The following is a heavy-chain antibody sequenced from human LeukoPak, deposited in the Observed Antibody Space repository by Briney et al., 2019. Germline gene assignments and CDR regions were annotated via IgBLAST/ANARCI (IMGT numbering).Heavy chain of an antibody. Sequence: PGGSLRLSCVASGFSFNNYRMTWVRQAPGKGLEWVSAISGSGGSTYYADSVKGRFTISRDNSKNTLYLQMNSLRVDDTAVYYCAEGLAGPFDYWGQGTLVTVSS. CDR3: AEGLAGPFDY. V-gene: IGHV3-23*01. J-gene: IGHJ4*02. CDR2: ISGSGGST. D-gene: IGHD6-13*01. CDR1: GFSFNNYR.